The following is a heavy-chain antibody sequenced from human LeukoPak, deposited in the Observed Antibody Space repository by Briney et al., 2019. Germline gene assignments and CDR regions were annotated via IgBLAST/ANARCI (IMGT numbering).Heavy chain of an antibody. D-gene: IGHD5-18*01. J-gene: IGHJ4*02. CDR1: GFTVSNNY. CDR3: AKDHLAGYSYGGYYFDY. Sequence: GGSLRLSCAASGFTVSNNYMNWVRQAPGKGLEWVSVIYISGPTYYADSVKGRFTISRDNSKNTLYLQMSSLRGEDTAVYYCAKDHLAGYSYGGYYFDYWGQGTLVTVSS. CDR2: IYISGPT. V-gene: IGHV3-66*03.